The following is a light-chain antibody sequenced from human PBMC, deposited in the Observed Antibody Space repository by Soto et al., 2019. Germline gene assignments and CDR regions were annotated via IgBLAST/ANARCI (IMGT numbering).Light chain of an antibody. CDR3: NSHTTCGTRV. V-gene: IGLV2-14*01. CDR2: EVS. Sequence: QPALTQPASVSGSPGQSITISCTAISSDFGGYRRVSWYQHHPGKAPKLMIYEVSNRPSGVSNRFSGSKSGYTASLTISGLQAEDEADYDSNSHTTCGTRVFGAGTKCTGL. J-gene: IGLJ1*01. CDR1: SSDFGGYRR.